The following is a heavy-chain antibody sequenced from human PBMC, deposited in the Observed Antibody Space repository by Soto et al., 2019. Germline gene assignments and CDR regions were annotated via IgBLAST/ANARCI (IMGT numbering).Heavy chain of an antibody. D-gene: IGHD4-17*01. CDR1: GYTFTSYG. J-gene: IGHJ5*02. V-gene: IGHV1-18*01. CDR3: VIAALPEYGDFPLFDP. CDR2: ISTYNGDT. Sequence: QVQLVQSGAELKWPGASVKVSCTASGYTFTSYGLSWVRQAPGQGLEWMGWISTYNGDTNYAQKLQGRVTMTTDTSTNTAYMELRSLKSDDTAVYYCVIAALPEYGDFPLFDPWGQGTLVTVSS.